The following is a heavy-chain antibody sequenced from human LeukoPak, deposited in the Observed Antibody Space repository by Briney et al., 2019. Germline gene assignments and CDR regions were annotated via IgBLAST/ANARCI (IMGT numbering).Heavy chain of an antibody. J-gene: IGHJ4*02. CDR1: GFTFSSYA. D-gene: IGHD3-22*01. Sequence: PGGSLRLSCAASGFTFSSYAMSWVRQAPGKGLEWVSAISGSGGSTYYADSVKGRLTISRDNSKNTLYLQMNSLRAEDTAVYYCAKRAGRYYYDSSGYYPDYWGQGTLVTVSS. CDR3: AKRAGRYYYDSSGYYPDY. V-gene: IGHV3-23*01. CDR2: ISGSGGST.